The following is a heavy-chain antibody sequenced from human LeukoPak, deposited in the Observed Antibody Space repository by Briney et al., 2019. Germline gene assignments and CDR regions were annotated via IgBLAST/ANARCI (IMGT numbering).Heavy chain of an antibody. Sequence: SVKVSCKASGGTFSSYTISWVRQAPGQGLEWMGRVVPILVIVNYPTKFQRRVTITADKSTSTAYMELSSLRSADTAVYYCAIGIAAAGPSEYWGQGNLVTVS. V-gene: IGHV1-69*02. CDR1: GGTFSSYT. CDR2: VVPILVIV. J-gene: IGHJ4*02. D-gene: IGHD6-13*01. CDR3: AIGIAAAGPSEY.